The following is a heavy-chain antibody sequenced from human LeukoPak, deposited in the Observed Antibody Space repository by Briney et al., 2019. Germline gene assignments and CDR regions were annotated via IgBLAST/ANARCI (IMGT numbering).Heavy chain of an antibody. CDR2: IIPICGTA. CDR1: GGTLSSYA. D-gene: IGHD3-22*01. Sequence: ESSVKVSCKASGGTLSSYAISWVRQAPGQGLDWVGGIIPICGTANYAQKFQGRVTITANESTSTDYMELSSLRSEDTAVYYCASHYCDSSGYYYGFDYWGQGTLVTVSS. CDR3: ASHYCDSSGYYYGFDY. J-gene: IGHJ4*02. V-gene: IGHV1-69*01.